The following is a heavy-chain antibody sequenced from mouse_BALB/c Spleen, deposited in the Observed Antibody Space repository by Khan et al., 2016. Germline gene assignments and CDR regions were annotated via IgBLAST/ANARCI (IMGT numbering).Heavy chain of an antibody. CDR1: GFNIKDTY. J-gene: IGHJ3*01. CDR3: ARSPYDYDVGFAY. V-gene: IGHV14-3*02. Sequence: VRPQQSGAELVKPGASVKLSCTASGFNIKDTYMHWVKQRPEQGLEWIGRIDPANGNTKYDPKFQGKATITADTSSNTAYLQLSSLTSEDTAVYYCARSPYDYDVGFAYWGQGTLVTVSA. CDR2: IDPANGNT. D-gene: IGHD2-4*01.